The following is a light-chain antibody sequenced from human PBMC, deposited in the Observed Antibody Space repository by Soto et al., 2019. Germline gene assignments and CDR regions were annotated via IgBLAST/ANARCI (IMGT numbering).Light chain of an antibody. J-gene: IGKJ1*01. Sequence: DIVMTQSPDSLAVSLGERATINCESSQSLLYRSNNKNRLAWYQQKPGQPPKLLIFWGSTREFGVPDRFSGSGSGTDFTLTISNLQAEDVAVYYCQQYSSSPPTFGQGTKVDIK. CDR1: QSLLYRSNNKNR. CDR2: WGS. CDR3: QQYSSSPPT. V-gene: IGKV4-1*01.